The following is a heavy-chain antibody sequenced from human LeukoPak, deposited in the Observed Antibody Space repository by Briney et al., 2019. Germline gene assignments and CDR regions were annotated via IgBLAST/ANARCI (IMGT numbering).Heavy chain of an antibody. CDR2: IRYDGSNK. Sequence: GGSLRLSCAASGFTFSSYGMHWVRQAPGKGLEWVAFIRYDGSNKYYADSVKGRFTISRDNSKNTLYLQMNSLRAEDTAVYYCAKGASIAVANPFDYWGQGTLVTVSS. D-gene: IGHD6-19*01. CDR3: AKGASIAVANPFDY. CDR1: GFTFSSYG. J-gene: IGHJ4*02. V-gene: IGHV3-30*02.